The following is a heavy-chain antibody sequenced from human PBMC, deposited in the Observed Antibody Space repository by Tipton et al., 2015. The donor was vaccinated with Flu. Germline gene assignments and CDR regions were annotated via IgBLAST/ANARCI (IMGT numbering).Heavy chain of an antibody. CDR2: INQGGSQR. CDR1: SFTFSDNW. V-gene: IGHV3-7*01. J-gene: IGHJ5*02. Sequence: LSLTCTVSSFTFSDNWMDWVRQAPGKGLEWAANINQGGSQRYYVDSVKGRFTISRDNAKRSLYLQLDSLRAEDTGVYYCSISLNSWGQGTLVTVSS. CDR3: SISLNS.